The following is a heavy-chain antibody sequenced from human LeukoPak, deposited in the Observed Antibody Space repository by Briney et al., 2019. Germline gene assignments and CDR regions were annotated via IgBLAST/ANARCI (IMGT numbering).Heavy chain of an antibody. J-gene: IGHJ4*02. CDR1: GFTLSDYW. Sequence: GGSLRLSCAASGFTLSDYWMHWVRQAAGKGMVWVSHITNDGSSTNYADPAKGRFTISRDSAKNTLYLQMNSLRAEDTAVYYCARGGVVAAFDYWGQGTLVTVSS. CDR3: ARGGVVAAFDY. D-gene: IGHD2-15*01. V-gene: IGHV3-74*01. CDR2: ITNDGSST.